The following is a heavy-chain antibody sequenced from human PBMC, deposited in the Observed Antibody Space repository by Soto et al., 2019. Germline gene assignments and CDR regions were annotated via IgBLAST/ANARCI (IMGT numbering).Heavy chain of an antibody. D-gene: IGHD3-22*01. V-gene: IGHV4-59*08. J-gene: IGHJ1*01. CDR2: IYYSGST. CDR3: ATTCDSSTYYSPACAEYFHH. CDR1: GGSISSYY. Sequence: SETLSLTCTVSGGSISSYYLSWIRQPPGKGLEWIGYIYYSGSTNYNPSLKSRVTISVDTSKNQFSLKLSSVTAADTAVYYCATTCDSSTYYSPACAEYFHHWGRGTLVTVSS.